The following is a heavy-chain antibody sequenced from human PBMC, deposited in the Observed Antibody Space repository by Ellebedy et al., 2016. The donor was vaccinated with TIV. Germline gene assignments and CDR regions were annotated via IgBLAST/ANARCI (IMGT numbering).Heavy chain of an antibody. CDR3: AKALGYEPL. Sequence: GESLKISXAASGFSFSSYWMHWVRQVPGKGLVWVSRIKDDGSFTTYADSVKGRFTISRDNTKNTLYLQMNSLRAEDTAVYYCAKALGYEPLWGQGTTVIVSS. CDR2: IKDDGSFT. D-gene: IGHD3-16*01. CDR1: GFSFSSYW. V-gene: IGHV3-74*01. J-gene: IGHJ6*02.